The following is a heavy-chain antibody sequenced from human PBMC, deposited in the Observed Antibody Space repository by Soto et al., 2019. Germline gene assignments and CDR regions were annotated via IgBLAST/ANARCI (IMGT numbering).Heavy chain of an antibody. D-gene: IGHD6-13*01. CDR2: IIPILGIA. J-gene: IGHJ3*02. CDR1: GGTFSSYA. Sequence: ASVKVSCKASGGTFSSYAISWVRQAPGQGLEWMGGIIPILGIANYAQKFQGRVTITADKSTSTAYMELSSLRSEDTAVYYCAELGQQLVEDSFDIWGQGTMVTVSS. CDR3: AELGQQLVEDSFDI. V-gene: IGHV1-69*10.